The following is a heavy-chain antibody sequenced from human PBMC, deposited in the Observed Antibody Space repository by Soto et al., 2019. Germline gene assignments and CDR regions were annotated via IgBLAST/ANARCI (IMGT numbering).Heavy chain of an antibody. V-gene: IGHV3-21*01. J-gene: IGHJ4*02. CDR1: GFTFSSYS. D-gene: IGHD3-3*01. CDR3: ARPGAILEWLGGGSFDY. CDR2: ISSSSSYI. Sequence: GESLKISCAASGFTFSSYSMNWVRQAPGKGLEWVSSISSSSSYIYYADSVKGRFTISRDNAKNSLYLQMNSLRAEDTAVYYCARPGAILEWLGGGSFDYWGQGTLVTVSS.